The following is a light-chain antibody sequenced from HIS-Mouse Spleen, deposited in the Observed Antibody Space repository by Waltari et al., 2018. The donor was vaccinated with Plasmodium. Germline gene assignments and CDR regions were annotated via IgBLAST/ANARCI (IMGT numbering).Light chain of an antibody. V-gene: IGLV1-44*01. CDR3: AAWDDSLNGVV. Sequence: QSVLTQPPSASGTPGQRVTISCSGSISSIGSNTVNWYQQLPGTAPKLLIYSNKQRASGVPDRFSGSKSGTSASLAISGLQSEDEADYYCAAWDDSLNGVVFAGGTKLTVL. CDR2: SNK. CDR1: ISSIGSNT. J-gene: IGLJ2*01.